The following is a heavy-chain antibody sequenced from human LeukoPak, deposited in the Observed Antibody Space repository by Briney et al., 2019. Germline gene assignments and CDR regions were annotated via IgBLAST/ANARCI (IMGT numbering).Heavy chain of an antibody. CDR3: ARGPVIQLWNR. D-gene: IGHD5-18*01. V-gene: IGHV4-59*01. CDR1: GGFISSYY. Sequence: SETLSLTCTVSGGFISSYYWSWIRQPPGKGLEWIGYIYYSGSTNYNPSLKSRVTISVDTSKNQFSLKLSSVTAADTAVYYCARGPVIQLWNRWGQGTLVTVSS. J-gene: IGHJ4*02. CDR2: IYYSGST.